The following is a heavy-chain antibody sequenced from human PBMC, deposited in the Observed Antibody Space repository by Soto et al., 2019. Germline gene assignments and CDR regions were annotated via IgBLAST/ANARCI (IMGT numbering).Heavy chain of an antibody. D-gene: IGHD3-3*01. Sequence: PGGSLRLSCAASGFTFSNAWMSWVRQAPGKGLKWVGRIKSKTDGGTTDYAAPVKGRFTISRDDSKNTLYLQMNSLKTEDTAVYYCTTDPLKYDFWSGKAYGMDVWGQGTTVTV. CDR2: IKSKTDGGTT. CDR3: TTDPLKYDFWSGKAYGMDV. J-gene: IGHJ6*02. CDR1: GFTFSNAW. V-gene: IGHV3-15*01.